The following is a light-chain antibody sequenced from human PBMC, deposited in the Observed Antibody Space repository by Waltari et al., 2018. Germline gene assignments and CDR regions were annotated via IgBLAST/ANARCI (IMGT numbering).Light chain of an antibody. CDR2: EDR. Sequence: SYELTQPPSVSVSPGQTASITCPGDKLGNKYVCWYQQKPGQPPVLVIYEDRKRPSGIPERFSGSNSGNTATLTISGTQAMDEADYYCQAWDSSTVVFGGGTKLTVL. V-gene: IGLV3-1*01. J-gene: IGLJ3*02. CDR3: QAWDSSTVV. CDR1: KLGNKY.